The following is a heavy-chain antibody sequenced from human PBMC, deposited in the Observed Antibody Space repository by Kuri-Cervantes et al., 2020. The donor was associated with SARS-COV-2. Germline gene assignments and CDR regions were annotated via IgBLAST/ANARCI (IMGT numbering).Heavy chain of an antibody. CDR3: ARDADSSSWYAY. CDR1: GFTFSSHW. J-gene: IGHJ4*02. Sequence: GGSLRLSCAASGFTFSSHWMGWVRQAPGKGLEWVANIKQDGSERFYVDSVKGRFTISRDNAKNSLYLQMDSLRVEDTAVYYCARDADSSSWYAYWGQGALVTVSS. V-gene: IGHV3-7*01. CDR2: IKQDGSER. D-gene: IGHD3-22*01.